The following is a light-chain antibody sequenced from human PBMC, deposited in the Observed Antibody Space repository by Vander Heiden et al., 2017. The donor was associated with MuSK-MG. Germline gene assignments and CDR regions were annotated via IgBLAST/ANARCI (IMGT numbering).Light chain of an antibody. Sequence: SYVLTQPPPESVAPGKTARITWGGDNIESRSVHWYQQKPGQAPVRVIYYDTDRPSGIPERFSGSNSGNTATLTISRAEAGEEADDDCHVWDSGSDHVVFGGGTKLTVL. CDR3: HVWDSGSDHVV. J-gene: IGLJ2*01. CDR1: NIESRS. V-gene: IGLV3-21*04. CDR2: YDT.